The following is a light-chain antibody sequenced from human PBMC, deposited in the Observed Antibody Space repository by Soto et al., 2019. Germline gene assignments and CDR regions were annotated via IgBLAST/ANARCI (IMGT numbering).Light chain of an antibody. Sequence: QSALTKPASVSGSPGQSITISCTGTSSDVGGYNYVSWYQQHPGKAPKLMIYEVSNRSSGVSNLFSGSKSGNTASLTISGLXAEDEADYYCSSYTSSSTPYVFGTGTKVTVL. CDR3: SSYTSSSTPYV. CDR1: SSDVGGYNY. J-gene: IGLJ1*01. V-gene: IGLV2-14*01. CDR2: EVS.